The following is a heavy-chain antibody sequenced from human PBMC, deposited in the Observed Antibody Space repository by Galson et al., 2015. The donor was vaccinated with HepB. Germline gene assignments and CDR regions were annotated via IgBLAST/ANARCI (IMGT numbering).Heavy chain of an antibody. V-gene: IGHV1-8*01. CDR2: MNPNSGYT. J-gene: IGHJ3*02. CDR1: GYSFTSFD. Sequence: SVKVSCKASGYSFTSFDINWVRQAPGQRPEWLGWMNPNSGYTAYAQKFQGRVTITRDTSIMTAYMELSSLTFEDTAVYYCARGTRRGNAFEIWGQGTIVIVSS. CDR3: ARGTRRGNAFEI.